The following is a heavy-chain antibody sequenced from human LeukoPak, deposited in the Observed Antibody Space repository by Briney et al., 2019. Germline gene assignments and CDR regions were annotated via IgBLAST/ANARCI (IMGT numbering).Heavy chain of an antibody. CDR3: ARDSRITIFGVVTNWFDP. V-gene: IGHV1-18*01. CDR2: ISAYNGNT. J-gene: IGHJ5*02. Sequence: GASVKVSCKASGYTFTSYGISWVRQAPGQGLEWMGWISAYNGNTNYAQKLQGRVIMTTDTSTSTAYMELRSLRSDDTAVYYCARDSRITIFGVVTNWFDPWGQGTLVTVSS. CDR1: GYTFTSYG. D-gene: IGHD3-3*01.